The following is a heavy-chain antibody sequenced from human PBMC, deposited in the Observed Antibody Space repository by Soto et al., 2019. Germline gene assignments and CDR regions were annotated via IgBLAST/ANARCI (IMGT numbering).Heavy chain of an antibody. CDR2: IYYRGST. CDR1: GGSISGYY. Sequence: SETLSLTCTVSGGSISGYYWSWIRQSPGKGLEYIGYIYYRGSTNYNPSLKSRVTMSVDTSRNQFSLKVNSVTAADTAVYYCARQQLLPFYYALDVWGQGTTVTVSS. J-gene: IGHJ6*02. D-gene: IGHD6-13*01. V-gene: IGHV4-59*01. CDR3: ARQQLLPFYYALDV.